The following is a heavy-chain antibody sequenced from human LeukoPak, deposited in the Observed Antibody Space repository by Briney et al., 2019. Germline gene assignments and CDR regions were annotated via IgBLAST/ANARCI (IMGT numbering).Heavy chain of an antibody. V-gene: IGHV4-59*08. Sequence: PSETLSLTCTVPGGSMSSFYWSWIRQPPGKGLEWIGYISYSGITNYNPSLNSRVTISLDTSKTQFSLKLDSVTAADTAVYYCARFRMDSRAFDIWGQGTMVTVSS. CDR2: ISYSGIT. D-gene: IGHD3-22*01. CDR1: GGSMSSFY. CDR3: ARFRMDSRAFDI. J-gene: IGHJ3*02.